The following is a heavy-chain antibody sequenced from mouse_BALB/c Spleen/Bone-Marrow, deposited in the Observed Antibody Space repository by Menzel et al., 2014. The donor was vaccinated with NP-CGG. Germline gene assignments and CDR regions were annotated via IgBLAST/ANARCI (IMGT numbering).Heavy chain of an antibody. Sequence: QVQLQQPAAELARPGASVKMSCKASGYTLTSYTMHWVKQRPGQGLEWIGYINPSSGYTEYNQKFKDKTTLTADKSSSTAYMQLSSLTSEDSAVYYCARSTTADYWGQGTTLTVSS. CDR2: INPSSGYT. D-gene: IGHD1-2*01. CDR1: GYTLTSYT. CDR3: ARSTTADY. J-gene: IGHJ2*01. V-gene: IGHV1-4*02.